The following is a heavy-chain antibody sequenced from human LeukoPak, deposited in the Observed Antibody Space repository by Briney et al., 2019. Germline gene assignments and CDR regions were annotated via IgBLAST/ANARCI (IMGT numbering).Heavy chain of an antibody. CDR3: AKWGCSGGSCYPFDY. J-gene: IGHJ4*02. Sequence: QSGGSLRLSCAASGFTFSSYSMNWVRQAPGKGLEWVSAISGTGNRTYYADSVKGRFTISRDNSKNTLYLQMNSLRAEDTAVYYCAKWGCSGGSCYPFDYWGQGTLVTVSS. D-gene: IGHD2-15*01. CDR2: ISGTGNRT. CDR1: GFTFSSYS. V-gene: IGHV3-23*01.